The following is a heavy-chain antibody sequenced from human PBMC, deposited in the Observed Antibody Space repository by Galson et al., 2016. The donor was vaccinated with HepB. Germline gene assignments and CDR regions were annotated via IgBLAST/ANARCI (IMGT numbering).Heavy chain of an antibody. V-gene: IGHV3-73*01. CDR3: MSYRDDYLRGGD. CDR2: IRSKTNTHAT. J-gene: IGHJ4*02. CDR1: GFTFSGSA. D-gene: IGHD5-12*01. Sequence: SLRLSCAVSGFTFSGSAMHWVRQASVKGLEWVGRIRSKTNTHATAYGESVKGRFTISRDDSRNTAYLQMNSLKTEDTAVYYCMSYRDDYLRGGDWGQGTLVTVSS.